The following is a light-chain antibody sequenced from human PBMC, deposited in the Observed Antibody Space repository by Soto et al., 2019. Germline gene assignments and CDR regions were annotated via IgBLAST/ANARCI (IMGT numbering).Light chain of an antibody. CDR2: DVS. Sequence: QSALTQPRSVSGSPGQSVTISCTGTSSDIGAYNYVSWYQQHPGKVPKLILYDVSKRHSGFPDRFSGSKSGNTASLTISGLQADDEADYYCCSYAGAYIYVFATGTKVTVL. J-gene: IGLJ1*01. CDR1: SSDIGAYNY. CDR3: CSYAGAYIYV. V-gene: IGLV2-11*01.